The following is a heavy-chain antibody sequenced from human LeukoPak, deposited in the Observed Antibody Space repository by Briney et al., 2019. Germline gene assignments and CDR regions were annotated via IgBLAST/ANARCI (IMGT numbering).Heavy chain of an antibody. J-gene: IGHJ3*02. Sequence: GGSLRLSCAASGFTVSSNYMSWVRQAPGKGLEWVSSISSSSSYIYYADSVKGRFTISRDNAKNSLYLQMNSLRAEDTAVYYCARDQGCSGGSCLPRVAFDIWGQGTMVTVSS. CDR2: ISSSSSYI. CDR3: ARDQGCSGGSCLPRVAFDI. V-gene: IGHV3-21*01. CDR1: GFTVSSNY. D-gene: IGHD2-15*01.